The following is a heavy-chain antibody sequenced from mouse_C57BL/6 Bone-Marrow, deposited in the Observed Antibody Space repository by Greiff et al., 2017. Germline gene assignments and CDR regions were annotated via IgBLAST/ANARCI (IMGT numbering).Heavy chain of an antibody. CDR3: ARPHYYGSSLDY. CDR2: IHPNSGST. J-gene: IGHJ2*01. CDR1: GYTFTSYW. D-gene: IGHD1-1*01. V-gene: IGHV1-64*01. Sequence: VKLQQPGAELVKPGASVKLSCKASGYTFTSYWMHWVKQRPGPGLEWIGMIHPNSGSTNYNEKFKSKATLTVDKSSSTAYMQLSSLTSEDSAVYYCARPHYYGSSLDYWGQGTTLTVSS.